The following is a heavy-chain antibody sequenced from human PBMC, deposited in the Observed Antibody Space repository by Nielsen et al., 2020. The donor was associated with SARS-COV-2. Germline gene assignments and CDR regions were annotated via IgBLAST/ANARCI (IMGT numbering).Heavy chain of an antibody. CDR1: GYTFTSYY. V-gene: IGHV1-46*01. CDR3: ARSEKIVVVVAATWFDP. Sequence: ASVKVSCKASGYTFTSYYMHWVRQAPGQGLEWMGIINPSGGSTSYAQKFQGRVTMTRDTSTSTVYMELSSLRSEDTAVYYCARSEKIVVVVAATWFDPWGQGTLVTVSS. J-gene: IGHJ5*02. D-gene: IGHD2-15*01. CDR2: INPSGGST.